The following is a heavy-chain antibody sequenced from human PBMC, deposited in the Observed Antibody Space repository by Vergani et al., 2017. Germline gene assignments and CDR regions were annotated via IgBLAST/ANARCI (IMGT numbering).Heavy chain of an antibody. Sequence: QVQLQESGPGLVMPSQTLSLTCTVSGGSISSGSYFWSWIRQSXGKGLEWVGRIYSSGSTNYNPSLKSRVTISVDTSKNQFSLKLSSVTAADTAVYYWARPYYYGSGSYYNGALVDVWGKGTTVTVSS. V-gene: IGHV4-61*02. CDR1: GGSISSGSYF. CDR2: IYSSGST. CDR3: ARPYYYGSGSYYNGALVDV. J-gene: IGHJ6*04. D-gene: IGHD3-10*01.